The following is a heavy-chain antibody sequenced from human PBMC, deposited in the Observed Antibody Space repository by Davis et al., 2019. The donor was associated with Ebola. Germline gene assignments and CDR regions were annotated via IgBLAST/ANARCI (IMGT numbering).Heavy chain of an antibody. D-gene: IGHD3-22*01. CDR2: IYHGGIT. CDR1: GDSISGRNW. Sequence: MPSETLSLTCAVSGDSISGRNWWSWVRQSPGKGLEWIGEIYHGGITNYNPSLKSRVTISLDKSKNQFYLKLSSVTAADTAVYYCARDYYDSSGYLHYFDSWGQGTLVTVSS. J-gene: IGHJ4*02. V-gene: IGHV4-4*02. CDR3: ARDYYDSSGYLHYFDS.